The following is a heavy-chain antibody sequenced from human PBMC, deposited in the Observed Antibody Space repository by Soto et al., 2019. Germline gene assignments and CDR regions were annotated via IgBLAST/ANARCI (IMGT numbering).Heavy chain of an antibody. CDR2: IYYSGST. V-gene: IGHV4-59*08. CDR3: TTINFDY. D-gene: IGHD1-26*01. Sequence: PSETLSLTCTVSGGSISSYYWSWIRQPPGKGLEWIGYIYYSGSTNYNPSLKSRVTISVDTSKNQFSLKLSSVTAADTAVYYCTTINFDYWGQGTLVTVSS. CDR1: GGSISSYY. J-gene: IGHJ4*02.